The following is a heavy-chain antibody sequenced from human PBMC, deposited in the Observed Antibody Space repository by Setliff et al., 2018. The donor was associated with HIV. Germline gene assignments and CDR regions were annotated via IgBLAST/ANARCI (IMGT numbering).Heavy chain of an antibody. J-gene: IGHJ5*02. CDR1: GFTFNSYA. V-gene: IGHV3-30*04. CDR3: AKDAVQANKRWDWFDP. CDR2: ISYDGNNK. D-gene: IGHD6-19*01. Sequence: GSLRLSCAASGFTFNSYAMHWVRQAPGKGLQWVSVISYDGNNKKYADSVKGRFTISRDNSKNTLYLQMNSLRAEDTAVYYCAKDAVQANKRWDWFDPWGQGVLVTVSS.